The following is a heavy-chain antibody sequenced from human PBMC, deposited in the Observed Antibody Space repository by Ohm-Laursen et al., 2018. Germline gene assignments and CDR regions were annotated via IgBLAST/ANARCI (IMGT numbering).Heavy chain of an antibody. CDR1: GFIVSSTY. V-gene: IGHV3-53*01. D-gene: IGHD2-8*01. J-gene: IGHJ6*02. CDR3: ARGYCTNGVCEYYYYGMDV. CDR2: IYTGGST. Sequence: SLRLSCAASGFIVSSTYMDWVRQAPGKGLEYVAVIYTGGSTDYADSVKGRFTISRDNAKNTLYLQMNSLRAEDTAVYYCARGYCTNGVCEYYYYGMDVWGQGTTVTVSS.